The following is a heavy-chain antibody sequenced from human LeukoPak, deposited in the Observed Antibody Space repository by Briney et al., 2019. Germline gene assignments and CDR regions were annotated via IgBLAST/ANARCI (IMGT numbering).Heavy chain of an antibody. V-gene: IGHV3-64*01. CDR1: GFTFSSYA. J-gene: IGHJ3*02. Sequence: GGSLRLSCAASGFTFSSYAMHWVRQAPGKGLEYVSAISSNGGSTYYANSVKGRFTISRDNSKNTLYLQMGSLRAEDMAVYYCARDKSPRTTVVTSRAFDIWGQGTMVTVSS. D-gene: IGHD4-23*01. CDR2: ISSNGGST. CDR3: ARDKSPRTTVVTSRAFDI.